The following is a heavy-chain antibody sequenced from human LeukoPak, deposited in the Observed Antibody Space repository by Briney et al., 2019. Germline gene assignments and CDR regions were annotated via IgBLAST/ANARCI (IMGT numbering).Heavy chain of an antibody. CDR1: GFTFSSYA. J-gene: IGHJ4*02. D-gene: IGHD5-18*01. Sequence: GGSLRLSCAASGFTFSSYAMSWVRQAPGKGLEWVSAISGSGGGTYYADSVEGRFTISRDNSKNTLYLQMNSLRAEDTAVYYCANLRIQLWLSTIGWGQGTLVTVSS. V-gene: IGHV3-23*01. CDR3: ANLRIQLWLSTIG. CDR2: ISGSGGGT.